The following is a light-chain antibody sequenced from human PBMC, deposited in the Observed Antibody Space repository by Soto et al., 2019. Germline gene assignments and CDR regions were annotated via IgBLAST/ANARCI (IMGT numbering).Light chain of an antibody. Sequence: EIVMTQSPAPLSVSPGERATLSCRASQSVSSNLAWYQQKPGQAPRRLIYGASTRATGIAARFRGSGSGTECTLAISRLQSEDFAVYYCQKYNSWPPNTFGGGTKVEIK. CDR3: QKYNSWPPNT. V-gene: IGKV3-15*01. CDR1: QSVSSN. J-gene: IGKJ4*01. CDR2: GAS.